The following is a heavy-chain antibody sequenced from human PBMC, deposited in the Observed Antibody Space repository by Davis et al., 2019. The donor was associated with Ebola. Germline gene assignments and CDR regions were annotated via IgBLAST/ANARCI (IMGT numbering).Heavy chain of an antibody. Sequence: HTGGSLRLSYAASGFTFSNYWMHWIRQAPGEGLVWVSYVSPDGSDIRYADSVKGRFTISRDNAKNTAYLQMNSLKTEDTAVYYCARLWGLVATHYYYGMDVWGQGTTVTVSS. CDR3: ARLWGLVATHYYYGMDV. D-gene: IGHD2-15*01. J-gene: IGHJ6*02. V-gene: IGHV3-74*01. CDR1: GFTFSNYW. CDR2: VSPDGSDI.